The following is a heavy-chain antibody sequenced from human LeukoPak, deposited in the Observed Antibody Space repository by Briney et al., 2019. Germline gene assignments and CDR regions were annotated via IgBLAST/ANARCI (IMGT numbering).Heavy chain of an antibody. CDR3: AGYRPYYYGSGNHDY. V-gene: IGHV4-4*02. Sequence: PSETLSLTCAVSGGSISSSNWWSWVRQPPGKGLEWIGEIYHSGSTNYNPSLKSRVTISVDKSKNQFSLKLSSVTAADTAVYYCAGYRPYYYGSGNHDYWGQGTLVTVSS. D-gene: IGHD3-10*01. J-gene: IGHJ4*02. CDR1: GGSISSSNW. CDR2: IYHSGST.